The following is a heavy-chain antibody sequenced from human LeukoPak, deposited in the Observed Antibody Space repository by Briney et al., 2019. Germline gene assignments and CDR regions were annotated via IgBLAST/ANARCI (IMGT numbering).Heavy chain of an antibody. CDR1: GFTFSSYG. J-gene: IGHJ4*02. CDR2: ISYDGSNK. V-gene: IGHV3-30*03. CDR3: ASDSGYDHHGLFDY. D-gene: IGHD5-12*01. Sequence: PGGSLRLSCAASGFTFSSYGMHWVRQAPGKGREWGAVISYDGSNKYYADSVKGRFTISRDNSKNTLYLQMNSLRPEDSAVYYCASDSGYDHHGLFDYWGQGTLVTVSS.